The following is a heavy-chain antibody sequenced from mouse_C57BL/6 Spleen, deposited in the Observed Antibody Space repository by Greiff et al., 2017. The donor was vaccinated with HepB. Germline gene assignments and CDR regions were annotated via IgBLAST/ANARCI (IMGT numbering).Heavy chain of an antibody. D-gene: IGHD3-2*02. CDR2: IDPSDSYT. J-gene: IGHJ2*01. Sequence: VQLQQPGAELVRPGTSVKLSCKASGYTFTSYWMHWVKQRPGQGLEWIGVIDPSDSYTNYNQKFKGKATLTVDTSSSTAYMQLSSLTSEDSAVYYCARETAQARYFDYWGQGTTLTVSS. V-gene: IGHV1-59*01. CDR3: ARETAQARYFDY. CDR1: GYTFTSYW.